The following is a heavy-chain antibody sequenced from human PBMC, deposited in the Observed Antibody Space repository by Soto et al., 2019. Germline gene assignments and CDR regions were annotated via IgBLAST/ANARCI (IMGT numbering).Heavy chain of an antibody. CDR1: GFTFSSYG. CDR3: AKGRVFGEYYYYYYGMDV. J-gene: IGHJ6*02. CDR2: ISYDGSNK. Sequence: GGSLRLSCAASGFTFSSYGMHWVRQAPGKGLEWVAVISYDGSNKYYADSVKGRFTISRDNSKNTLYLQMNSLRAEDAAVYYCAKGRVFGEYYYYYYGMDVWGQGTTVTVSS. D-gene: IGHD3-10*02. V-gene: IGHV3-30*18.